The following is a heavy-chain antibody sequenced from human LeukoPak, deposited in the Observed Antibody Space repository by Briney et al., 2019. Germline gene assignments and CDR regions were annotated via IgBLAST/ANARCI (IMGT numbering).Heavy chain of an antibody. CDR1: GFTFSSCA. V-gene: IGHV3-74*01. CDR3: ARVGQQLVF. D-gene: IGHD6-13*01. Sequence: GGSLRLSCAASGFTFSSCAMYWVRQAPGKGLVWVSRINSDGSTTSYAESVKGRFTISRDNAKNTLYLQMNSLRVDDTAVYYCARVGQQLVFRGQGTLVTVSS. J-gene: IGHJ4*02. CDR2: INSDGSTT.